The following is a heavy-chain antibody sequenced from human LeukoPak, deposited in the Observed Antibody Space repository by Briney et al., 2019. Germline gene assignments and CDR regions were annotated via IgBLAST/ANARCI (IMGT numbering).Heavy chain of an antibody. CDR1: GGSISSYY. D-gene: IGHD6-6*01. V-gene: IGHV4-59*08. J-gene: IGHJ4*02. Sequence: SETLSLTCTVSGGSISSYYWSWIRQPPGKGLEWIGYFYYSGSTNYNPSLKSRVTISVDTSKNQFSLKLSSMTAADTAVYYCARLWGSSFADYWGQGTLVTVSS. CDR2: FYYSGST. CDR3: ARLWGSSFADY.